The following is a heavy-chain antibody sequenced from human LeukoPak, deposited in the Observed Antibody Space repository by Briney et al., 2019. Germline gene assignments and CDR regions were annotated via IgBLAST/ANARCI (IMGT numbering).Heavy chain of an antibody. CDR2: ISYDGSNK. Sequence: PGRSLRLSCAASGFTFSSYGMHWVRQAPGKGLEWVAVISYDGSNKYYADSVKGRFTISRDNSKNTLYPQMNSLRAEDTAVYYCAKEIAAAASSTPLDYWGQGTLVTVSS. V-gene: IGHV3-30*18. CDR1: GFTFSSYG. CDR3: AKEIAAAASSTPLDY. D-gene: IGHD6-13*01. J-gene: IGHJ4*02.